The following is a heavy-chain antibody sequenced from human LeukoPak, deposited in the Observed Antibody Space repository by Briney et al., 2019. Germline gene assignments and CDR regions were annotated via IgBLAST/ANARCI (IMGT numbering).Heavy chain of an antibody. CDR3: ARPSSYGSGSNYGMDV. CDR1: GYSFTSYW. D-gene: IGHD3-10*01. J-gene: IGHJ6*02. CDR2: IYPGDSET. V-gene: IGHV5-51*01. Sequence: GESLKISCKGSGYSFTSYWIGWARQMPGKGLEWMGIIYPGDSETNYSPSFQGQVTISADKSINTAYLQWSSLKASDTAMYYCARPSSYGSGSNYGMDVWGQGTTVTVSS.